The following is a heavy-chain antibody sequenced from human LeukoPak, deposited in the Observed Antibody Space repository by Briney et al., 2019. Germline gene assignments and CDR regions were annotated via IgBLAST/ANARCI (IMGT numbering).Heavy chain of an antibody. V-gene: IGHV1-18*01. Sequence: GASVKVSCKASGYTFTSYGISWVRQAPGQGLEWMGWISAYNGNTNYAQKLQGRVTMTTDTSTSTAYMELRSLRSDDTAVYYCARGISMGGSGWYIYYYMDVWGKGTTVTVSS. CDR1: GYTFTSYG. J-gene: IGHJ6*03. CDR2: ISAYNGNT. D-gene: IGHD6-19*01. CDR3: ARGISMGGSGWYIYYYMDV.